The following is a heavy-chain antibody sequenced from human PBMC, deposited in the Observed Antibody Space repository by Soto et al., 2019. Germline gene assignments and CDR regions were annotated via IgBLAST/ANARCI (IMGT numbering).Heavy chain of an antibody. V-gene: IGHV3-21*02. J-gene: IGHJ5*01. D-gene: IGHD4-17*01. Sequence: EVQLVESGGGLVKPGGSLRLSCAASGFTFSAYTMNWVRQAPGKGLEWVSSLDPSSTYIYYADSVKGRFTLSRDNAKNSLFLRLNSLRADDTALYYCVRGSYGDYDSWGQGTLVSVCS. CDR2: LDPSSTYI. CDR3: VRGSYGDYDS. CDR1: GFTFSAYT.